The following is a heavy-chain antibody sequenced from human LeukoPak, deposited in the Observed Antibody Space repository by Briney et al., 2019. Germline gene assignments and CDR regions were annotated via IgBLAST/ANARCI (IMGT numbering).Heavy chain of an antibody. CDR1: GYTFTSYY. CDR2: INPSGGST. V-gene: IGHV1-46*01. J-gene: IGHJ5*02. D-gene: IGHD3-10*01. CDR3: ARGESLWFGELRSRNWFDP. Sequence: ASVKVSCKASGYTFTSYYMHWVRQAPGQGLEWMGIINPSGGSTSYAQKFQGRVTMTRDMSTSTVFMELSSLRAEDTAVYYCARGESLWFGELRSRNWFDPWGQGTLVTVSS.